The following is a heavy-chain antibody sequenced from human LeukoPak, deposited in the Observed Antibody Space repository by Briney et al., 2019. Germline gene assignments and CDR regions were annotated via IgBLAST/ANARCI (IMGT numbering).Heavy chain of an antibody. CDR2: ISSSSSYI. V-gene: IGHV3-21*01. Sequence: GSLRLSCAASGFKFSLYEMNWVRQAPGKGLEWVSSISSSSSYIYYADSVKGRFTISRDNAKNSLYLQMNSLRAEDTAVYYCARDPHNTAMVHDYWGQGTLVTVSS. CDR3: ARDPHNTAMVHDY. CDR1: GFKFSLYE. D-gene: IGHD5-18*01. J-gene: IGHJ4*02.